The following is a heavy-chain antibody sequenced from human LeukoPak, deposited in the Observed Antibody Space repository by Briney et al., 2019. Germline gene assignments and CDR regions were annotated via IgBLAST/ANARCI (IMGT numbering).Heavy chain of an antibody. J-gene: IGHJ4*02. CDR1: GYTFTSYG. D-gene: IGHD6-13*01. CDR2: ISAYNGNT. Sequence: GASVKVSCKASGYTFTSYGISWVRQAPGQGLEWMGWISAYNGNTNYAQKLQGRVTMTTDTSTSTAYMELRSLRSDDTAVYYCARASKSQPAEGADYWGQGTLVTVSS. CDR3: ARASKSQPAEGADY. V-gene: IGHV1-18*01.